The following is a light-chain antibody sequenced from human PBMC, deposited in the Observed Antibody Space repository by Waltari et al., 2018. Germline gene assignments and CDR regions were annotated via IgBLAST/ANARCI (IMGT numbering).Light chain of an antibody. J-gene: IGKJ2*01. V-gene: IGKV1-5*03. CDR1: QSILTW. CDR2: EAS. CDR3: QQYSTHYT. Sequence: IQMTQSPSPLSASVGDRVSITCRASQSILTWLAWYQQKPGKAPKLLIYEASNLQSGVPYRFSGSGSGTEFTLTISSLQPDDFATYYCQQYSTHYTFGQGTKVE.